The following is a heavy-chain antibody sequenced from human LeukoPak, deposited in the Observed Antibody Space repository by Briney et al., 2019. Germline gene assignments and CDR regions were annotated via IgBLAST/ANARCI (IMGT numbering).Heavy chain of an antibody. CDR1: GYTFTSYY. J-gene: IGHJ4*02. D-gene: IGHD6-13*01. CDR2: INPSGGST. CDR3: ARQAYSSSWFYYFDY. Sequence: ASVRVSCKASGYTFTSYYMHWVRQAPGQGLEWMGIINPSGGSTSYAQKFQGRVTMTRDTSTSTVYMELSSLRSEDTAVYYCARQAYSSSWFYYFDYWGQGTLVTVSS. V-gene: IGHV1-46*01.